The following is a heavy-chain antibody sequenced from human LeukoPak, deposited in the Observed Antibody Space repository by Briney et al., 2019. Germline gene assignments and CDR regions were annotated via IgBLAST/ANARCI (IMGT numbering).Heavy chain of an antibody. CDR1: GGSISSYY. V-gene: IGHV4-59*12. J-gene: IGHJ4*02. Sequence: SETLSLTCTVSGGSISSYYWSWIRQPPGKGLEWIGYIYYSGSTNYNPSLKSRVTISVDTSKNQFSLKLSSVTAADTAVYYCARDYYDSSGSFDYWGQGTLVTVSS. CDR2: IYYSGST. CDR3: ARDYYDSSGSFDY. D-gene: IGHD3-22*01.